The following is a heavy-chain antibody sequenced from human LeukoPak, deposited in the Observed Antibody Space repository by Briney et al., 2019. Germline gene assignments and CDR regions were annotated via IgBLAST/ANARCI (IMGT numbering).Heavy chain of an antibody. CDR2: INPNSGGT. J-gene: IGHJ5*02. CDR3: ARLGANYCGSGAQNWFDP. V-gene: IGHV1-2*02. D-gene: IGHD3-10*01. CDR1: GYTFTGYY. Sequence: AAVKVSCKASGYTFTGYYMHWGRQAPGQGLEWMGWINPNSGGTNYAQKFQGRVTMTRNTSISTAYMELSSLRSEDTAVYYCARLGANYCGSGAQNWFDPWGQGTLVNVSS.